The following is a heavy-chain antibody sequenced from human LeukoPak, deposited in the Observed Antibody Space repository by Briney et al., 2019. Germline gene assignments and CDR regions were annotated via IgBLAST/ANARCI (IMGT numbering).Heavy chain of an antibody. Sequence: GGSLRLSCAASGFSFSDYNMNWVRQAPGKALEWVSSITTSSTYIYYGDSVKGRFTISRDNAKNSLYLQMNGLRAEDTAVYYCARPGKSGRFLEWLLFGIWGQGTMVTVSS. CDR3: ARPGKSGRFLEWLLFGI. CDR1: GFSFSDYN. J-gene: IGHJ3*02. CDR2: ITTSSTYI. V-gene: IGHV3-21*01. D-gene: IGHD3-3*01.